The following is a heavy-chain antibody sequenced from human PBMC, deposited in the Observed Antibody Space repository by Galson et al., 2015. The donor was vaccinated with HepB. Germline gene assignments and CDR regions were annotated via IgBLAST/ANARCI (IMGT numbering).Heavy chain of an antibody. CDR3: ARGPLLYYYDSSGYSNYFDY. D-gene: IGHD3-22*01. CDR1: GGTFSSYA. J-gene: IGHJ4*02. V-gene: IGHV1-69*13. Sequence: SVKVSCKASGGTFSSYAISWVRQAPGQGLEWMGGIIPIFGTANYAQKFQGRVTITADESTSTAYMELSSLRSEDTAVYYCARGPLLYYYDSSGYSNYFDYWGQGTLVTVSS. CDR2: IIPIFGTA.